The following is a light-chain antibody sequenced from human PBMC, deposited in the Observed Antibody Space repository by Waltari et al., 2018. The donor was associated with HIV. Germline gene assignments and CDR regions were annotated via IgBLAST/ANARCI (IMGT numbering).Light chain of an antibody. CDR3: QAWSSNTVV. V-gene: IGLV3-1*01. Sequence: SYELTQPPSMSVSPGQTANFTCSGDNLGDKYTCWYQQKSGQSPVLVIYEDFKRPSRILERFSGSNAGNTAKLTIRGTLDMDGADYFCQAWSSNTVVFCGGTKLTVL. CDR1: NLGDKY. J-gene: IGLJ3*02. CDR2: EDF.